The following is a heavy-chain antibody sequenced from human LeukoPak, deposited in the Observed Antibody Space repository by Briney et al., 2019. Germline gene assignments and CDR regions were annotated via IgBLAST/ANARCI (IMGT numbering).Heavy chain of an antibody. J-gene: IGHJ4*02. D-gene: IGHD3-9*01. CDR3: ARYYDILTGYQG. V-gene: IGHV1-8*01. CDR2: MNPNSGNT. CDR1: GYTFTSYD. Sequence: ASVKVSCKASGYTFTSYDINWVRQATGQGLEWMGWMNPNSGNTGYAQKFQGRVTMTRNTPISTAYMELSSLRSEDTAVYYCARYYDILTGYQGWGQGTLVTVSS.